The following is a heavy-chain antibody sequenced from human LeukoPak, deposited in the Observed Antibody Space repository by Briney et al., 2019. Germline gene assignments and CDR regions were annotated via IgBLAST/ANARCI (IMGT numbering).Heavy chain of an antibody. Sequence: PSETLSLTCTVSGGSISSYYWSWIRQPPGKGLEWIGYIYYSGSTNYNPSLKSRVTISVDTSKNQFSLKLSSVTAADTAVYYCARDLVRGDNNWFDPWGQGTLVTVSS. D-gene: IGHD3-10*01. J-gene: IGHJ5*02. CDR2: IYYSGST. CDR1: GGSISSYY. CDR3: ARDLVRGDNNWFDP. V-gene: IGHV4-59*01.